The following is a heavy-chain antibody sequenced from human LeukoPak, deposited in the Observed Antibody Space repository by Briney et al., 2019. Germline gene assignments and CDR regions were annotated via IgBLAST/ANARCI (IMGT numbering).Heavy chain of an antibody. CDR2: IYHSGST. J-gene: IGHJ3*02. D-gene: IGHD2-2*01. CDR3: AREKCSSTSCLDAFDI. Sequence: TSETLSLTCAVSGGSISSSNWWSWVRQPPGKGLEWIGEIYHSGSTNYNPSLKSRVTISVDKSKNQFSLKLSSVTAADTAVYYCAREKCSSTSCLDAFDIWGQGTMDTVSS. V-gene: IGHV4-4*02. CDR1: GGSISSSNW.